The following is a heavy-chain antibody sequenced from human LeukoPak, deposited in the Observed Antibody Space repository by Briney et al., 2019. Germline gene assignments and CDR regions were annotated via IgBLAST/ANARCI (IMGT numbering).Heavy chain of an antibody. D-gene: IGHD3-3*01. Sequence: PGWSLRLSCAASGSTFSSYAMHWVRQAPGKGLEWVAVISYDGSNKYYADSVKGRFTISRDNSKNTLYLQMNSLRAEDTAVYYCARDKAEWFPFRPYYYYYYMDVWGKGTTVTVSS. CDR1: GSTFSSYA. V-gene: IGHV3-30*01. J-gene: IGHJ6*03. CDR3: ARDKAEWFPFRPYYYYYYMDV. CDR2: ISYDGSNK.